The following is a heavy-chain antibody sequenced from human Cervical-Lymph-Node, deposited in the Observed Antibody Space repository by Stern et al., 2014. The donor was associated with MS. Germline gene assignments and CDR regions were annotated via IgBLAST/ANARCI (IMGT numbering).Heavy chain of an antibody. D-gene: IGHD5-12*01. CDR2: IYWDDDK. CDR1: GLSLSTSGVG. J-gene: IGHJ4*02. Sequence: QITLKESGPTLVKPTQTLTLTCTFSGLSLSTSGVGVGWIRQPPGNALEWLALIYWDDDKRYSPSLKSRLTITKDTSKNQVVLTMTNMDPVDTATYYCAHRPEWLRFFDYWGQGTLVTVSS. V-gene: IGHV2-5*02. CDR3: AHRPEWLRFFDY.